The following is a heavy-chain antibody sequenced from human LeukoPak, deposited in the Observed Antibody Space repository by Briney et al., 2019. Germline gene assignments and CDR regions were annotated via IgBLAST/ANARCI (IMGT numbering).Heavy chain of an antibody. CDR2: INQDGSER. J-gene: IGHJ4*02. CDR3: ARFPSHWGYSGYDSL. D-gene: IGHD5-12*01. CDR1: GFTFSSYA. Sequence: PGGSLRLSCAASGFTFSSYAMSWVRQAPGKGLECVANINQDGSERYYVDSVKGRFTISRENAKNLLYLQISSLRAEDTAVYYCARFPSHWGYSGYDSLWGQGTLVTVSS. V-gene: IGHV3-7*01.